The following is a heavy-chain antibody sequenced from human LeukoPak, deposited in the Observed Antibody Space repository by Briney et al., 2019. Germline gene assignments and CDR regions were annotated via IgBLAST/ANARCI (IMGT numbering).Heavy chain of an antibody. J-gene: IGHJ1*01. Sequence: GRSLRLSCAASGFTFSDYGMHWVRQAPGKGLEWVAVIWYDGSNKYYADSVKGRFTISRDNSKNTLYLQMNSLRAEDTAVYYCARGGSSWSGYFQHWGQGTLVTVSS. CDR3: ARGGSSWSGYFQH. D-gene: IGHD6-13*01. V-gene: IGHV3-33*01. CDR1: GFTFSDYG. CDR2: IWYDGSNK.